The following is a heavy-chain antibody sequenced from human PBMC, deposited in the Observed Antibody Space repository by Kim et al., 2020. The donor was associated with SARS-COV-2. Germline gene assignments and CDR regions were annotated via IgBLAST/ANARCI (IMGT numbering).Heavy chain of an antibody. Sequence: SVKVSCKASGGTFSSYAISWVRQAPGQGLEWMGGIIPIFGTANYAQKFQGRVTITADESTSTAYMELSSLRSEDTAVYYCARGKVAARYYYYYGMDVWGQGTTVTVSS. J-gene: IGHJ6*02. CDR1: GGTFSSYA. D-gene: IGHD2-15*01. V-gene: IGHV1-69*13. CDR2: IIPIFGTA. CDR3: ARGKVAARYYYYYGMDV.